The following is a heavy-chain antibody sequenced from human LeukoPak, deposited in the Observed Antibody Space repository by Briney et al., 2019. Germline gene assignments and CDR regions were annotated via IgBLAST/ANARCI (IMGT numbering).Heavy chain of an antibody. CDR1: GFTLSSYA. V-gene: IGHV3-30-3*01. D-gene: IGHD3-16*01. CDR2: ISYDGSNK. CDR3: ARATGRVISSIFDY. J-gene: IGHJ4*02. Sequence: GRSLRLSCAASGFTLSSYAMHWVRQAPGKGLEWVAVISYDGSNKYYADSVKGRFTISRDNSKNTLYLQMNSLRAEDTAVYYCARATGRVISSIFDYWGQGTLVTVSS.